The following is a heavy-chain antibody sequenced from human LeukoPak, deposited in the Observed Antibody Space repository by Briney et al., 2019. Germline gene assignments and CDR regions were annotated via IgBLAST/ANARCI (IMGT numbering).Heavy chain of an antibody. Sequence: GGSLRLSCAASGFTFSSYAMSWVRQAPGKGLEWVSAISGSGGSTYYADSVKGRFTISRDNSKNTLYLQMNSLRAEDTAVYYCAKDYRLSIAAADPFDYWGQGTLVTVSS. D-gene: IGHD6-13*01. CDR1: GFTFSSYA. V-gene: IGHV3-23*01. J-gene: IGHJ4*02. CDR2: ISGSGGST. CDR3: AKDYRLSIAAADPFDY.